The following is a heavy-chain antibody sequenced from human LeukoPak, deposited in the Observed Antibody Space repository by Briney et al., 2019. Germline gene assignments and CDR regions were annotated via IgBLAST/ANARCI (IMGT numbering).Heavy chain of an antibody. CDR2: IPGIGGRT. V-gene: IGHV3-23*01. CDR3: AKSNGYLDY. Sequence: GGSLRLSCAASGFTFSNSGMNWVRQTPGKGREWVSAIPGIGGRTYYADSVKGRFTISRDNSKNTLYLQMNGLRAEDTALYYCAKSNGYLDYWGQGTLVTVSS. J-gene: IGHJ4*02. D-gene: IGHD3-16*02. CDR1: GFTFSNSG.